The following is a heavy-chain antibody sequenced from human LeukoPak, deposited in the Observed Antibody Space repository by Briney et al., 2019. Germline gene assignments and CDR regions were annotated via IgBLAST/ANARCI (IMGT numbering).Heavy chain of an antibody. V-gene: IGHV4-31*03. Sequence: PSQTLSLTCTVSGGSISSGGYYWSWIRQHPGKGLEWIGYIYYSGSTYYNPSLKSRVTISVDTSKNHISLRLNSVTAADTAVYYCASNRIAVAGTAFDYWGQGTLVTVSS. CDR3: ASNRIAVAGTAFDY. CDR1: GGSISSGGYY. CDR2: IYYSGST. D-gene: IGHD6-19*01. J-gene: IGHJ4*02.